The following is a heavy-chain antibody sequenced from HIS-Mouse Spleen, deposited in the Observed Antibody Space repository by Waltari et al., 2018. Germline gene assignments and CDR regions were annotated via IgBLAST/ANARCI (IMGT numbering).Heavy chain of an antibody. J-gene: IGHJ6*02. CDR2: ISYDGSNK. Sequence: QVQLVESGGGVVQPGRSLRLSCAASGFTFSSYAMPWVRQAPGKGLEWVAVISYDGSNKYYADSVKGRFTISRDNSKNTLYLQMNSLRAEDTAVYYCARDGYRSYYYGMDVWGQGTTVTVSS. CDR3: ARDGYRSYYYGMDV. CDR1: GFTFSSYA. D-gene: IGHD5-18*01. V-gene: IGHV3-30*04.